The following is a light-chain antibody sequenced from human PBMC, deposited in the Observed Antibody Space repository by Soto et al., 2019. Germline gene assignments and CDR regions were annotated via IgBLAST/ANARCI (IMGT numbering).Light chain of an antibody. V-gene: IGKV1-33*01. CDR1: QDIETS. CDR2: DAS. J-gene: IGKJ4*01. Sequence: DIQLTQSPASLSASVGDRVTITCQASQDIETSVNWYQLRPGAAPKLLIYDASTLETGVPSRFSGSGSGIDFTLTISSLQPEDFATYSCHQFYDVFLTFGGGTRVEFK. CDR3: HQFYDVFLT.